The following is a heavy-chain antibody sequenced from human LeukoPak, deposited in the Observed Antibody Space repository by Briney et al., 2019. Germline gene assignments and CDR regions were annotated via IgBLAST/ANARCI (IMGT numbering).Heavy chain of an antibody. V-gene: IGHV3-30-3*01. J-gene: IGHJ4*02. CDR3: ARDRRYCGGGSCYFDYFFDY. CDR2: TSYDGSIN. CDR1: GFTFNSYA. D-gene: IGHD2-15*01. Sequence: GGSLRLSCVASGFTFNSYAVHWVRQAPGKGLEWVAVTSYDGSINFYAASVKGRFTISRDNSKNTLYLQMNSLRAEDTALYFCARDRRYCGGGSCYFDYFFDYWGQGTLVTVSS.